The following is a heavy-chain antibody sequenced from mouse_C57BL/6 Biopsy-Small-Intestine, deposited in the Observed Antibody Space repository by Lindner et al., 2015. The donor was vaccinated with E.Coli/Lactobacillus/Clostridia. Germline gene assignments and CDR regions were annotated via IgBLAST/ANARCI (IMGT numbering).Heavy chain of an antibody. Sequence: VQLQESGPELVKPGASVKISCKASGYSFTSYYIHWVKQRPGQGLEWIGWIYPGSGNTKYNENFKGKATLTADTFSSTAYMQLNSLTSEDSAVYYCARGDYDWFAYWGQGTLVTVSA. CDR1: GYSFTSYY. CDR2: IYPGSGNT. CDR3: ARGDYDWFAY. V-gene: IGHV1-66*01. J-gene: IGHJ3*01. D-gene: IGHD2-4*01.